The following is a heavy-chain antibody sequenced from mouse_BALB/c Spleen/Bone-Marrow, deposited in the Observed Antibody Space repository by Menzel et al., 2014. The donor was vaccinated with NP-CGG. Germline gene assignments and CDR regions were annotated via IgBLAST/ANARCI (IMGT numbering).Heavy chain of an antibody. CDR1: GFTFSSYA. CDR3: ASGDVYFAY. J-gene: IGHJ3*01. CDR2: ISSGGSYT. V-gene: IGHV5-9-4*01. Sequence: EVKLVESGGGLVKPGGSLKLSCAASGFTFSSYAMSWVRQSPDKRLEWAAEISSGGSYTYYPDTVTGRFTISRDNAKNTLYLEMSSLRSEDTAMYYCASGDVYFAYWGQGTLVTVSA.